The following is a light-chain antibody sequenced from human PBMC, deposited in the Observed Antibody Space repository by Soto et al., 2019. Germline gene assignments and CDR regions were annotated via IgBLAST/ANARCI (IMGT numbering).Light chain of an antibody. CDR2: DVT. CDR3: CSYTDIALDVV. CDR1: SSDIGDYDY. J-gene: IGLJ2*01. Sequence: QSVLTQSPSVSAAPGQKVTISCTGTSSDIGDYDYVSWYQHLPGKAPKLLIFDVTHRPSGVSDRFSGSKSGNTASLTISGVRPEDEADYYCCSYTDIALDVVFGGGTKVT. V-gene: IGLV2-14*01.